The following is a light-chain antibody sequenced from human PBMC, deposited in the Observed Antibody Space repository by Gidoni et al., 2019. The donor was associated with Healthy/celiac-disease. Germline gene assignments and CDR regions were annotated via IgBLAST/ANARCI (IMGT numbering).Light chain of an antibody. CDR3: QQYGSSPWT. CDR1: QSVSSSY. CDR2: GAS. Sequence: EIVLTQSPGTLSLSPGESATLSFRASQSVSSSYLAWYQHKPGQAPRLLIYGASSRATGIPDRFSGSGSGTDFTLTISRLEPEDFAVYYCQQYGSSPWTFGQGTKVEIK. V-gene: IGKV3-20*01. J-gene: IGKJ1*01.